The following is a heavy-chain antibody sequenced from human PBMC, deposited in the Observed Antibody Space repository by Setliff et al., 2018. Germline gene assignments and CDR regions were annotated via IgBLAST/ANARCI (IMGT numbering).Heavy chain of an antibody. Sequence: PSETLSLTCTVSGGSFTTYYWSWIRQSPGKRLEWIGYIYYSGSTNYNPSLKSRVSISVDTSKNQFSLRLPSVTAADTAVYYCARQPSSGSYYNPRPYYFDYWGQGTLVTVSS. J-gene: IGHJ4*02. CDR1: GGSFTTYY. D-gene: IGHD3-10*01. CDR2: IYYSGST. V-gene: IGHV4-59*01. CDR3: ARQPSSGSYYNPRPYYFDY.